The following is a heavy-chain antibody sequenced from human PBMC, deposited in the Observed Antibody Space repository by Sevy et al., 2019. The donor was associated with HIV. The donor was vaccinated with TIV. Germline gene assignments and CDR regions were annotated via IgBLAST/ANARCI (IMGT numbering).Heavy chain of an antibody. V-gene: IGHV3-30*02. CDR2: IRYDGSNK. J-gene: IGHJ4*02. Sequence: GGSLRLSCAASGFTFSTYGMHWVRQAPGKGLEWVAFIRYDGSNKYYPDSVKGRFTISRENSKNTLYLQMNSLRPEDTAVYYCAKDPDRSSSWYDYWGQGTLVTVSS. CDR1: GFTFSTYG. CDR3: AKDPDRSSSWYDY. D-gene: IGHD6-13*01.